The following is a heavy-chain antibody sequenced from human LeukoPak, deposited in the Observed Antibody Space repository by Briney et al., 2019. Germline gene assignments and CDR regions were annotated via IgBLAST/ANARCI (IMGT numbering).Heavy chain of an antibody. CDR3: TTDYCSGASCRSDH. J-gene: IGHJ4*02. V-gene: IGHV3-53*01. CDR2: IYSGGST. Sequence: GGSLRLPCAASGFTVSSNHMSWVRQAPGKGLEWVSFIYSGGSTYYADSVEGRFTISRDNSKNTLYLQMNSLRAEDTAVYYCTTDYCSGASCRSDHWGQGTLVTVSS. CDR1: GFTVSSNH. D-gene: IGHD2-15*01.